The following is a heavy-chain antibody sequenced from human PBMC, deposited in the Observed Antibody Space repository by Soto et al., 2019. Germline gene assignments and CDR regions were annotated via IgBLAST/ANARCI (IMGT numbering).Heavy chain of an antibody. D-gene: IGHD3-10*01. J-gene: IGHJ4*02. V-gene: IGHV4-34*01. Sequence: SETLSLTCAVYGGSFSGYYWSWIRQPPGKGLEWIGEINHSGSTNYNPSLKSRVTISVDTSKNQFSLKLSSVTAADTAVYYCERGISTVDGSGSYYWGQGTLDTVSS. CDR3: ERGISTVDGSGSYY. CDR2: INHSGST. CDR1: GGSFSGYY.